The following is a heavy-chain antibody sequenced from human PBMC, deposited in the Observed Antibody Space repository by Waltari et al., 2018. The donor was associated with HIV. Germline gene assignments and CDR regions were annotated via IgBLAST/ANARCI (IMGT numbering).Heavy chain of an antibody. D-gene: IGHD3-22*01. V-gene: IGHV1-8*02. CDR2: MNPNSGNT. CDR1: GYIFMNFD. J-gene: IGHJ6*02. Sequence: QVHLVQSGPEVKRPGASVKISCKGYGYIFMNFDVNWVRQAAGQGPEWLGWMNPNSGNTASPYIVEERDTVTRDVSTDTAYMEMSGLTPEDTAIYYCARDSSAKGNRYFYYGLDVWGQGTPVTV. CDR3: ARDSSAKGNRYFYYGLDV.